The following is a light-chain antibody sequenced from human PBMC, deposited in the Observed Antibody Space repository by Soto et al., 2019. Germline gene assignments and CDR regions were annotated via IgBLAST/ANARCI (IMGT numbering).Light chain of an antibody. J-gene: IGLJ1*01. V-gene: IGLV2-14*01. CDR1: SNDVGGYNY. Sequence: QSALTQPASVSGSPGQSITISCTGTSNDVGGYNYVSWYQQYPGKAPKLMIYDVSNRPSGVSNRFSGSKSGNTASLTISGLQAEDEADYYCSLYTSSSYTSSSTLYVFGTGTKLTVL. CDR3: SLYTSSSYTSSSTLYV. CDR2: DVS.